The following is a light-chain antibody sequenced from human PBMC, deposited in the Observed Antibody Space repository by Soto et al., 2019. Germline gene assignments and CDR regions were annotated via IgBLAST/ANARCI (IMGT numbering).Light chain of an antibody. J-gene: IGKJ2*01. CDR3: QQRYGPPYT. Sequence: EMTQSPSSLSASVGDRATITCRASQSISDNVNWYQFQPGKAPKLLIYAASSLQTGVPSRFSGSGSGTDFALIICSLEPEDSAVYYCQQRYGPPYTFGLGTKVEIK. CDR2: AAS. V-gene: IGKV1-39*01. CDR1: QSISDN.